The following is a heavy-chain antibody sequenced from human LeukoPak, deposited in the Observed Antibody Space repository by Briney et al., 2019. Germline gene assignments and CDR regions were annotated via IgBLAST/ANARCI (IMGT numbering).Heavy chain of an antibody. Sequence: GGSLRLSCAASGFTVSNNYMSWVRQAPGKGLESVSLIFSGGGTYYADSVKGRFTISRDNSKNTLYLQMNTLRAEDTAVYYCARDTTYYGSGDSLDVWGQGTTVTVSS. D-gene: IGHD3-10*01. CDR2: IFSGGGT. V-gene: IGHV3-53*01. J-gene: IGHJ6*02. CDR1: GFTVSNNY. CDR3: ARDTTYYGSGDSLDV.